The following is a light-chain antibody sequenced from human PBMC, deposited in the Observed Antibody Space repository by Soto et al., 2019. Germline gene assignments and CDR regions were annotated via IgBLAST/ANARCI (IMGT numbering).Light chain of an antibody. CDR2: DAS. CDR3: QQYDNPIT. Sequence: DIQMTQTPSSLSASVGDRVTITCQASQDISNYLNWYQQKPGKAPKLLIYDASNLETGVPSRFSGSGSGTDFTFTISSLQPEEISTYYCQQYDNPITFGQGTLLEIK. J-gene: IGKJ5*01. V-gene: IGKV1-33*01. CDR1: QDISNY.